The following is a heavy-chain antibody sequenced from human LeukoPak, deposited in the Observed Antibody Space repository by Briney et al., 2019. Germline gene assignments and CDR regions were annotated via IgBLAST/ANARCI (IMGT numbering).Heavy chain of an antibody. CDR1: GYTFTAYY. CDR2: INPNSGGT. V-gene: IGHV1-2*02. CDR3: ARGAAGRSGWFRFDY. D-gene: IGHD6-19*01. J-gene: IGHJ4*02. Sequence: ASVKVSCKASGYTFTAYYMHWVRQAPGQGLEWMGWINPNSGGTNYAQKFQGRVTMTRDTSISTAYMELSRLRSDDTAVYYCARGAAGRSGWFRFDYWGQGTLVTVSS.